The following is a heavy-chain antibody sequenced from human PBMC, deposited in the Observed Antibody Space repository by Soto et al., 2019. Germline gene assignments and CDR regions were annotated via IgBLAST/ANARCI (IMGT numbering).Heavy chain of an antibody. CDR2: ISAYNGNT. CDR3: ARSRITMVRGLRAFDI. CDR1: GYTFTSYG. Sequence: ASVKVSCKASGYTFTSYGISWARQAPGQGLEWMGWISAYNGNTNYAQKLQGRVTMTTDTSTSTAYMELRSLRSDDTAVYYCARSRITMVRGLRAFDIWGQGTMVTVSS. V-gene: IGHV1-18*04. D-gene: IGHD3-10*01. J-gene: IGHJ3*02.